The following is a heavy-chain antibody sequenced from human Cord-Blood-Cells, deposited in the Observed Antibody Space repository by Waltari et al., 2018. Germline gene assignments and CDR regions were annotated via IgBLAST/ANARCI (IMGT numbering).Heavy chain of an antibody. CDR3: ARSVTMVRGVTLNNWFDP. D-gene: IGHD3-10*01. Sequence: QVQLVQSGAEVKKPGASLKVSCKASGYTFTGYYIHWVRQSPAQGLEWMGWINPNSGGTNYAQKFQGRVTMTRDTSISTAYMELSRLRSDDTAVYYCARSVTMVRGVTLNNWFDPWGQGTLVTVSS. CDR2: INPNSGGT. V-gene: IGHV1-2*02. CDR1: GYTFTGYY. J-gene: IGHJ5*02.